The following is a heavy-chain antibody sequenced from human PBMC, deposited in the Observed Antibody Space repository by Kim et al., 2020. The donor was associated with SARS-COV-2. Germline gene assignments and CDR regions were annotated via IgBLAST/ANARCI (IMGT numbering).Heavy chain of an antibody. CDR3: ARLGYGSGSYGGFDY. Sequence: GESLKISCKGSGYSFTSYWISWVRQMPGKGLEWIGRIDPSDSYTNYSPSFQGHVTISADKSISTAYLQWSSLKASDTAMYYCARLGYGSGSYGGFDYWGQGTLVTVSS. V-gene: IGHV5-10-1*01. J-gene: IGHJ4*02. CDR1: GYSFTSYW. D-gene: IGHD3-10*01. CDR2: IDPSDSYT.